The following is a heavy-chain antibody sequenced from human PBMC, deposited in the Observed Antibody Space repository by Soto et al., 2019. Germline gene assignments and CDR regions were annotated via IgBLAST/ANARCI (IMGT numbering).Heavy chain of an antibody. CDR3: HFSDYSKETGYYYYMDV. D-gene: IGHD4-4*01. CDR2: ISYDGSKK. CDR1: GFTFSNYD. Sequence: QVQLVESGGGVVQPGRSLRLSCSASGFTFSNYDMHWVRQAPCKGREWVAVISYDGSKKYYADSVKGRFTISSDTSKNTLYLHTDSLRAYDTAVYYIHFSDYSKETGYYYYMDVWGKGTTVTVSS. J-gene: IGHJ6*03. V-gene: IGHV3-30*03.